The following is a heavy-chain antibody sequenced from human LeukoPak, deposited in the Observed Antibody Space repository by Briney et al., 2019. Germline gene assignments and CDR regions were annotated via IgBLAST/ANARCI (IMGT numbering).Heavy chain of an antibody. Sequence: ASVKVSCKASGGTFSSYAISWVRQAPGQGLEWMGGIIPIFGTANYAQKFQGRVTITADESTSTAYMELSSLRSEDTAVYYCATDIWVEGPNWFDPWGQGTLVTVSS. CDR3: ATDIWVEGPNWFDP. D-gene: IGHD2-15*01. V-gene: IGHV1-69*13. CDR1: GGTFSSYA. J-gene: IGHJ5*02. CDR2: IIPIFGTA.